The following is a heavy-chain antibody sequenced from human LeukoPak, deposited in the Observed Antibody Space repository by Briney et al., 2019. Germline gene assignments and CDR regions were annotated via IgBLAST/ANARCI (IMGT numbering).Heavy chain of an antibody. CDR2: ISTSGGTT. Sequence: GGSLRLSCAASGFTFSRFSMHWVRQAPGKGLEWISYISTSGGTTYYADSVKGRFTISIDNSKNTLYLQMNSLRAEDTAVYYCARRAGAYSHPYDYWGQGTLVTVSS. V-gene: IGHV3-48*01. CDR1: GFTFSRFS. J-gene: IGHJ4*02. CDR3: ARRAGAYSHPYDY. D-gene: IGHD4/OR15-4a*01.